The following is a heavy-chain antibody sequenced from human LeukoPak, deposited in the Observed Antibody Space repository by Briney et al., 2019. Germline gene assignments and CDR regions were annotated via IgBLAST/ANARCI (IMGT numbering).Heavy chain of an antibody. V-gene: IGHV3-30*18. Sequence: GGSLRLSCAASGFTFSGLAMHWVRQASGKGLEWVAVTSHDGSNKYCADPVKGRFTISRDNSKNTLYLQMNSLRAEDTAVYYCAKCRDGYNDFDYWGQGTLVTVSS. J-gene: IGHJ4*02. CDR3: AKCRDGYNDFDY. D-gene: IGHD5-24*01. CDR2: TSHDGSNK. CDR1: GFTFSGLA.